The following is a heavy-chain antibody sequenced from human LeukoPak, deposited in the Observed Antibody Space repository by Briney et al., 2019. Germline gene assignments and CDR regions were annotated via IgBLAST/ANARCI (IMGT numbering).Heavy chain of an antibody. Sequence: GGSLRLSCAASGFTFSDYYMSWIRQAPGKGLEWVSYISSSGSTIYYADSVKGRFTISRDNAKNSLYLQMNSLRAEDTAVYYCARVHTYYDTLTGYEYYFDYCGQGTLVTVSS. J-gene: IGHJ4*02. CDR2: ISSSGSTI. V-gene: IGHV3-11*01. CDR1: GFTFSDYY. D-gene: IGHD3-9*01. CDR3: ARVHTYYDTLTGYEYYFDY.